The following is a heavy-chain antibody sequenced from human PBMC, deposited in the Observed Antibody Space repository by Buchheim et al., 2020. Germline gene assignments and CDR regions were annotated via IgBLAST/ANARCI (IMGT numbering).Heavy chain of an antibody. CDR1: GFTFSRYW. V-gene: IGHV3-74*01. D-gene: IGHD6-19*01. J-gene: IGHJ4*02. CDR3: ATDSGWSKFDS. CDR2: INADGSST. Sequence: QLVESGGDLVQPGGSLRLSCAASGFTFSRYWMHWVRQAPGKGLVWVSHINADGSSTNYADSVMGRFTISRDNAKNTVYLQMNSLRAGDTAVYYCATDSGWSKFDSWGQGTL.